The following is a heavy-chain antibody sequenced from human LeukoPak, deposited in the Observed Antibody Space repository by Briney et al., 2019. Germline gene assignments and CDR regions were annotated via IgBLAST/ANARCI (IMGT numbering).Heavy chain of an antibody. CDR3: ASLHQVRGLTVFDY. CDR1: GGSFNDYY. D-gene: IGHD3-10*01. CDR2: INHSGST. Sequence: SEALSLTCALYGGSFNDYYWSWIRPPPGKGLEWIGEINHSGSTNYNPSLKSRVTISVDTSKNQFSLKLSSVTAADTAVYYCASLHQVRGLTVFDYWGQGALVTVSS. J-gene: IGHJ4*02. V-gene: IGHV4-34*01.